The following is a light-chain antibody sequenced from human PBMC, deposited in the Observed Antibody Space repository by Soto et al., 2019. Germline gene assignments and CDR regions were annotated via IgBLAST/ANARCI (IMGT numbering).Light chain of an antibody. CDR3: QQYNIYPLT. V-gene: IGKV1D-16*01. J-gene: IGKJ4*01. CDR2: AAS. Sequence: DVQMTQSPSSLSASVGDRVTITCRASQDINSYLAWYQQKPGNAPKSLIYAASSLQTGVPSRFSGRESGTDFTLTINNLQPEDSATYYCQQYNIYPLTFGGGTKVEIK. CDR1: QDINSY.